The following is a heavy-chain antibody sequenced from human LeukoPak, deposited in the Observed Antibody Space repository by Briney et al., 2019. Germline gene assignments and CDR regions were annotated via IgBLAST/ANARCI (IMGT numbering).Heavy chain of an antibody. CDR1: GGSISSGGYS. CDR3: ARNYYDSGGYYANNWFDP. J-gene: IGHJ5*02. V-gene: IGHV4-30-2*01. D-gene: IGHD3-22*01. Sequence: PSETLSLTCAVSGGSISSGGYSWSWIRQPPGKGLEWIGYIYHSGSTYYNPSLKSRVTISVDRSKNQFSLKLSSVAAADTAVYYCARNYYDSGGYYANNWFDPWGQGTLVTVSS. CDR2: IYHSGST.